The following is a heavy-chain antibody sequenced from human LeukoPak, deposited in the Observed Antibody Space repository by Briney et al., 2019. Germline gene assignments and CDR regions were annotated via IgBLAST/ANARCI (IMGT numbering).Heavy chain of an antibody. V-gene: IGHV1-69*04. Sequence: SVKVSCKASGGTFSSYTISWVRQAPGQGLEWMGRIIPILGIANYAQKFQGRITITADKSTSTAYMELSSLRSEDTAVYYCARDLGRESWFDPWGQGTLVTVSS. CDR3: ARDLGRESWFDP. D-gene: IGHD3-16*01. CDR2: IIPILGIA. J-gene: IGHJ5*02. CDR1: GGTFSSYT.